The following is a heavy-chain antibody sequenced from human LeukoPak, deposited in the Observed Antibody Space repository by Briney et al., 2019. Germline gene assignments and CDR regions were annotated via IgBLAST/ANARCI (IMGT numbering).Heavy chain of an antibody. Sequence: GGSLRLSCAASGFTFSSYAMSWVRQAPGKGLEWVSAISGSGGSTYYADSVKGRFTISRDNSKNTLYLQMNSLRAEDTAVYYCAKGPYDILTGYPYYMDVWGKGTTVTVSS. D-gene: IGHD3-9*01. J-gene: IGHJ6*03. CDR2: ISGSGGST. CDR1: GFTFSSYA. CDR3: AKGPYDILTGYPYYMDV. V-gene: IGHV3-23*01.